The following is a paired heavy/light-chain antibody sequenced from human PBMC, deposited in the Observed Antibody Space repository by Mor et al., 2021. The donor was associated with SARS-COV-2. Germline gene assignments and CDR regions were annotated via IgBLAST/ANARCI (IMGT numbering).Light chain of an antibody. Sequence: EIVLTQSPGTLSLSPGERATLSCRASQSVTSNYLAWYQQKPGQAPRLLIFGASYRATDIPDRFSGSGSGTDFTLTISGLEPEDFAVYYCQQYGTSLVTFGPGTKVDI. V-gene: IGKV3-20*01. CDR3: QQYGTSLVT. J-gene: IGKJ3*01. CDR1: QSVTSNY. CDR2: GAS.
Heavy chain of an antibody. CDR2: IFYTGTT. D-gene: IGHD3-22*01. CDR1: GGFLDRGGYY. V-gene: IGHV4-31*03. Sequence: QVQLQESGPRLVKPSQTLSLTCSVSGGFLDRGGYYWSWLRQHPEKGLEWVGYIFYTGTTHYNPSLKSRLTISLDTSKSQFSLELNSVTAADTAVYYCARSDPYFYDGSGNSGNTFDVWGQGTLVTVSS. CDR3: ARSDPYFYDGSGNSGNTFDV. J-gene: IGHJ3*01.